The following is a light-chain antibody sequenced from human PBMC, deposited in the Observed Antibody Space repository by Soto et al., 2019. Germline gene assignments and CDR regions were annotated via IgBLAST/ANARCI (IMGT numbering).Light chain of an antibody. CDR2: STN. V-gene: IGLV1-44*01. CDR1: SSNIGSNT. J-gene: IGLJ3*02. CDR3: AAWDDSLNGVL. Sequence: QSVLIQPSSASGTPGQRITISCSGSSSNIGSNTIKWYQQFPGTAPKLLIYSTNQRPSGGPDRFSGSKSGTSASLAISGLQSEDEADYYCAAWDDSLNGVLFGGGTKLTVL.